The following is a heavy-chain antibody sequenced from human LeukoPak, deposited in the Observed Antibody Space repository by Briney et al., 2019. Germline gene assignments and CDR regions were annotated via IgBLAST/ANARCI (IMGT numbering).Heavy chain of an antibody. Sequence: SGGSLRLSCAASGFTFSSYSMTWVRQAPGKGLEWVSSISSSSSYIYYADSVKGRFTISRDNAKNSLYLQMNSLRAEDTAVYYCARDQGYDFWSGPNPFDYWGQGTLVTVSS. J-gene: IGHJ4*02. D-gene: IGHD3-3*01. CDR2: ISSSSSYI. V-gene: IGHV3-21*01. CDR1: GFTFSSYS. CDR3: ARDQGYDFWSGPNPFDY.